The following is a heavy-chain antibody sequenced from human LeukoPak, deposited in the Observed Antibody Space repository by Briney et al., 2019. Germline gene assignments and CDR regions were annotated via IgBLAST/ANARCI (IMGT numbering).Heavy chain of an antibody. J-gene: IGHJ4*02. V-gene: IGHV3-30*02. CDR3: ARDLMIVMVEEEGSADY. CDR2: IRNDGSNK. Sequence: GGSLRLSCAASGFIFSSYGMHWVRQAPGKGLEWVAFIRNDGSNKYYADSVKGRFTISRDNAKNSVYLQMNSLRAEDTAVYYCARDLMIVMVEEEGSADYWGQGTLVTVSS. CDR1: GFIFSSYG. D-gene: IGHD3-22*01.